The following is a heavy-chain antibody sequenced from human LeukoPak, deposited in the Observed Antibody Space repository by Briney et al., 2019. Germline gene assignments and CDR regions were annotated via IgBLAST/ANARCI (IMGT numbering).Heavy chain of an antibody. CDR3: ARGKARIAVSGLDY. V-gene: IGHV1-2*02. J-gene: IGHJ4*02. Sequence: ASVKVSCKASGYTFTDYYIHWVRQAPGHGPEWMGCINPSRGGTNYAQKFQGRVTMTSDTSISTAYMEVRRLTSDDTAVYYCARGKARIAVSGLDYWGQGTLVTVSS. CDR2: INPSRGGT. D-gene: IGHD6-19*01. CDR1: GYTFTDYY.